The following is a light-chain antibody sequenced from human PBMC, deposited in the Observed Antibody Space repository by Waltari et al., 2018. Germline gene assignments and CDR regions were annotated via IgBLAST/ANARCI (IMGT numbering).Light chain of an antibody. CDR3: HQYNNWPPWT. CDR1: PSVSRN. J-gene: IGKJ1*01. Sequence: ETVMTQSPATLFVSPGERANLSCRASPSVSRNLAWYQQKPGQAPRLLIYETSTRATGIPARFSGSGSGTEFTLTISSLQSEDVAIYHCHQYNNWPPWTFGQGTKVEIK. V-gene: IGKV3-15*01. CDR2: ETS.